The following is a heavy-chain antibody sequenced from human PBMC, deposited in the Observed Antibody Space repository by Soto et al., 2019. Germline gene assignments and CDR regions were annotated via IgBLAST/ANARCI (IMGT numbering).Heavy chain of an antibody. CDR3: ARGRGGTYDAFDI. Sequence: PSETLSLTCTGSGGSISPYFWSWIRQPPGEGLEWIGYIFYSGTTNYSPSLRSRVSMSIGTSKNQFSLNLTSVTAADTAVYYCARGRGGTYDAFDIWGQGTMVTVSS. J-gene: IGHJ3*02. D-gene: IGHD1-26*01. CDR1: GGSISPYF. CDR2: IFYSGTT. V-gene: IGHV4-59*01.